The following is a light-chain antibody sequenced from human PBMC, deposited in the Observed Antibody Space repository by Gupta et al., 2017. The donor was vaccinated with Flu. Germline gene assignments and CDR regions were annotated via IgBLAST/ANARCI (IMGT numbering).Light chain of an antibody. CDR2: AAS. CDR1: QAIGDD. Sequence: DIQVTQSPSSLSASVGDRVTITCRASQAIGDDLGRLQQKPGKAPKRLIYAASSLQSGVPSRLSGSGAGTEFTLTISSRQPEDFATYYCLQYNNYPVTFGQGKRLEIK. J-gene: IGKJ5*01. CDR3: LQYNNYPVT. V-gene: IGKV1-17*01.